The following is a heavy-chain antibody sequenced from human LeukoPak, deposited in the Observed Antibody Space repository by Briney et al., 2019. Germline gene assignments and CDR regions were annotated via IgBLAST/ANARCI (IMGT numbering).Heavy chain of an antibody. D-gene: IGHD3-22*01. J-gene: IGHJ4*02. CDR2: ISGSGSST. Sequence: PGGSLRLSCAASGFTFSSYAMSWVRQTPGKGLEWVSAISGSGSSTYYADSVKGRFTISRDNSKNTLYLQMNSLRAEDTAVYYCAKVMGYDSSGYINYWGQGTLVTVSS. CDR1: GFTFSSYA. V-gene: IGHV3-23*01. CDR3: AKVMGYDSSGYINY.